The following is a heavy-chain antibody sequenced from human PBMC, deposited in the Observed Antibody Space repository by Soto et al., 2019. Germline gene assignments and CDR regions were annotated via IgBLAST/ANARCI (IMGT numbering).Heavy chain of an antibody. CDR2: IYYSGST. CDR3: ARXVVGNRGGYPMGNWFDP. J-gene: IGHJ5*02. CDR1: GGSISSSSYY. D-gene: IGHD5-12*01. Sequence: SETLSLTCTVSGGSISSSSYYWGWIRQPPGKGLEWIGSIYYSGSTYYNPSLKSRVTISVDTSKNQFSLKLSSVTAADTAVYYCARXVVGNRGGYPMGNWFDPWGQGTLVTVSS. V-gene: IGHV4-39*01.